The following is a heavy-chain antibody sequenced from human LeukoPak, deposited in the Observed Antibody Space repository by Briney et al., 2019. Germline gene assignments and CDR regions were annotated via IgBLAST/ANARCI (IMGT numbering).Heavy chain of an antibody. D-gene: IGHD1-26*01. CDR3: ARGMGNFDY. CDR1: GGSIGSYY. CDR2: IYYSGST. Sequence: PSETLSLTXTASGGSIGSYYWSWIRQPPGQGLEWIGYIYYSGSTNDNPSLKSRVTISVDTSKNQFSLKLSSGTAADTAVYYCARGMGNFDYWGQGTLVTVSS. V-gene: IGHV4-59*01. J-gene: IGHJ4*02.